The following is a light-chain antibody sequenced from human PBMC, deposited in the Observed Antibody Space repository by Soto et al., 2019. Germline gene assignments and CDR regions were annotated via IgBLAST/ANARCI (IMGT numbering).Light chain of an antibody. CDR3: QQYNNWPWT. J-gene: IGKJ1*01. V-gene: IGKV3-15*01. CDR2: GAS. CDR1: QSVATN. Sequence: DIVMTPSPAPLAVSPGAKATLSCRASQSVATNLAWYQQKPGQPPRLLIYGASTRATGIPARFSGSGSGTEFTLTISSLQSVDFAVYSCQQYNNWPWTFGQGTKVDI.